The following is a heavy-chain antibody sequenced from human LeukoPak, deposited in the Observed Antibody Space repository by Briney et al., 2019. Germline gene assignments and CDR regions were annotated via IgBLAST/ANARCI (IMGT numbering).Heavy chain of an antibody. V-gene: IGHV3-21*01. CDR1: GFSFSSYS. Sequence: GGSLRLSCAASGFSFSSYSMNWVRQAPGKGLEWVSSISSSKSYIFYADSVEGRFTISRDNAKNSLYLEMTSLRAEDTAVYYCASGSPAGDYWGQGALVTVSS. D-gene: IGHD1-26*01. J-gene: IGHJ4*02. CDR2: ISSSKSYI. CDR3: ASGSPAGDY.